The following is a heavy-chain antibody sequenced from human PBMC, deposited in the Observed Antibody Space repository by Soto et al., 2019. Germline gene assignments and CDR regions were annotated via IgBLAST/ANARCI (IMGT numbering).Heavy chain of an antibody. D-gene: IGHD1-1*01. CDR2: INHSGST. Sequence: QVQLQQWGAGLLKPSETLSLTCAVYGGSFSGYYWSWIRQPPGKGLEWIGEINHSGSTNYNPSLKSRVTISVDTSKNQFSLKLSSVTAADTAVYYCARGLWNDRDYWGQGTLVTVSS. CDR1: GGSFSGYY. V-gene: IGHV4-34*01. CDR3: ARGLWNDRDY. J-gene: IGHJ4*02.